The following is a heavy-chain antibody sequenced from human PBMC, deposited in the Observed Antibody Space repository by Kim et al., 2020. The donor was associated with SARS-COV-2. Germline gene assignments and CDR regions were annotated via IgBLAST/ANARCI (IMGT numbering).Heavy chain of an antibody. CDR1: GFTFSSYG. Sequence: GGSLRLSCAASGFTFSSYGMHWVRQAPGKGLEWVAVIWYDGSNKYYADSVKGRFTISRDNSKNTMYLQRNSLRAEDTAVYYCARGAGLVAVAGYFDYWGQGTLVTVPS. CDR3: ARGAGLVAVAGYFDY. CDR2: IWYDGSNK. D-gene: IGHD6-19*01. V-gene: IGHV3-33*01. J-gene: IGHJ4*02.